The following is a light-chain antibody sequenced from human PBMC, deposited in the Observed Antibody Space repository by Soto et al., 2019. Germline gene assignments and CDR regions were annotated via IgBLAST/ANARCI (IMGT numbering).Light chain of an antibody. J-gene: IGKJ4*01. CDR2: DPS. Sequence: EIVLTQSPATLSLSPGERATLSCRASQSVSSYLAWYQQKPGQAPRLLNYDPSNRATGIPARFSGSGSGTDFTLTISSLEPEDFAVYYCQQRSNWLTFGGGTKVEIK. CDR1: QSVSSY. CDR3: QQRSNWLT. V-gene: IGKV3-11*01.